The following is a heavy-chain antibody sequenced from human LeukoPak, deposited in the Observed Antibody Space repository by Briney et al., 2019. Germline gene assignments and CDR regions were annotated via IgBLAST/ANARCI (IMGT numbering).Heavy chain of an antibody. D-gene: IGHD1-26*01. J-gene: IGHJ4*02. CDR1: GGTFSSYA. Sequence: GASVKVSCKASGGTFSSYAISWVRQAPGQGLEWMGGIIPIFGTANYAQKFQGRVTITADESTSTAYMELSSLRSEDTAVYYCAAELYSGIFGRCCSFAYWGQGTLVTVSS. CDR2: IIPIFGTA. V-gene: IGHV1-69*13. CDR3: AAELYSGIFGRCCSFAY.